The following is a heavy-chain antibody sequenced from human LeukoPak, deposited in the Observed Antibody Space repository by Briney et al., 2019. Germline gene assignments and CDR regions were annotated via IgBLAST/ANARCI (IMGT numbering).Heavy chain of an antibody. D-gene: IGHD3-22*01. J-gene: IGHJ4*02. CDR2: ISGSGGST. CDR3: AKDGNYLDSSGFFIPFDH. V-gene: IGHV3-23*01. CDR1: GFTFSSYA. Sequence: GGSLRLSCAASGFTFSSYAMSWVRQAPGKGLEWVSTISGSGGSTYYADSVKGRFTISRDNSKNTLYLQMNSLRAEDTAVYYCAKDGNYLDSSGFFIPFDHWGQGTLVTVSS.